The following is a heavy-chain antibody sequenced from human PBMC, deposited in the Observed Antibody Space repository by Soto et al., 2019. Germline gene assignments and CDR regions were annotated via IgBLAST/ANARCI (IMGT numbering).Heavy chain of an antibody. CDR2: IYWDDDK. Sequence: QITLKESGPTLVKPTQTLTLTCTFSGFSLTTRGVGVGWIRQPPGKALQWLALIYWDDDKRYSPSLKSRLTITKDTSKNQVVLTLTNMDPVDTATYYCAHVPGSGQLLYSYYCSMDVWGKGATVAVS. J-gene: IGHJ6*03. CDR1: GFSLTTRGVG. D-gene: IGHD3-10*01. V-gene: IGHV2-5*02. CDR3: AHVPGSGQLLYSYYCSMDV.